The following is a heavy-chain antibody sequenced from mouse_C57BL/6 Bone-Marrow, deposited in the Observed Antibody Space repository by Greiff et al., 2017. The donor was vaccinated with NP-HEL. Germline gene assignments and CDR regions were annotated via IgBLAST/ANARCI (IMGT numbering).Heavy chain of an antibody. J-gene: IGHJ2*01. CDR2: ISSGGSYT. V-gene: IGHV5-6*01. Sequence: EVQLVESGGDLVKPGGSLKLSCAASGFTFSSYGMSWVRQTPDKRLEWVATISSGGSYTYYPDSVKGRSTISRDNAKNTLYLQMSSLKSEDTAVYYCTRQYYSNYFDYWGQGTTLTVSS. CDR1: GFTFSSYG. CDR3: TRQYYSNYFDY. D-gene: IGHD2-5*01.